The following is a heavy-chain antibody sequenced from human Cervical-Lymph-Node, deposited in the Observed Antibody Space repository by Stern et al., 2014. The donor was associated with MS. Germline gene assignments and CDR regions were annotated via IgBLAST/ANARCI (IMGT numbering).Heavy chain of an antibody. Sequence: EMQLVESGGGLVKPGGSLRLSCAASGFIFNNAWMSWVRQAPGKGLGWVGRIKSKTDGGTIDYAAPVKGRFTISRDDSKNTLYLQMHTLKTEDTAVYYCTTTLWYKVYHWGQGTLVTVSS. CDR3: TTTLWYKVYH. CDR2: IKSKTDGGTI. D-gene: IGHD1-1*01. CDR1: GFIFNNAW. J-gene: IGHJ4*02. V-gene: IGHV3-15*01.